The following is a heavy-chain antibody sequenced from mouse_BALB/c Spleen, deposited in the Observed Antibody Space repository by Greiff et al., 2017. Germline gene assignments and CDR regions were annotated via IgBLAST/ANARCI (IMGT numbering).Heavy chain of an antibody. V-gene: IGHV1-63*02. CDR2: IYPGGGYT. Sequence: QVHVKQSGAELVRPGTSVKMSCKAAGYTFTNYWIGWVKQRPGHGLEWIGDIYPGGGYTNYNEKFKGKATLTADTSSSTAYMQLSSLTSEDSAIYYCAREIYYYGSSLFAYWGQGTLVTVSA. J-gene: IGHJ3*01. D-gene: IGHD1-1*01. CDR1: GYTFTNYW. CDR3: AREIYYYGSSLFAY.